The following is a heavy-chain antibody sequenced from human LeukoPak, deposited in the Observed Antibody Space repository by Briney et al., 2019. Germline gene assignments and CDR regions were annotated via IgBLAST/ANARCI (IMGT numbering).Heavy chain of an antibody. CDR3: ARDTQWPALPNWFDP. V-gene: IGHV3-49*03. Sequence: GGSLRLSCTTSGFSFGDSDMSWFRQAPGKGLEWVGFIKNKAEGGATTYAASVKGRFTISRDDSNSIVYLQMDSLKTEDTAVYYCARDTQWPALPNWFDPWGQGTLVTVSS. CDR2: IKNKAEGGAT. J-gene: IGHJ5*02. CDR1: GFSFGDSD. D-gene: IGHD6-19*01.